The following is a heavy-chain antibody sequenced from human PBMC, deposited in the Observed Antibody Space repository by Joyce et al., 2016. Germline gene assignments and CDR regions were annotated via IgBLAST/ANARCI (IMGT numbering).Heavy chain of an antibody. D-gene: IGHD1-26*01. CDR2: ISYDGRNK. CDR1: GFIFNTYA. Sequence: QVQLVESGGGVVQPGWSLRLSCAASGFIFNTYAMYWVRQAPGKGLELVAVISYDGRNKGHANSVKGRFTISRDNAKNMVFLQMDSLRIEDTSIYYCAKAAVVGSTLDYFDYWGQGTLVTVSP. J-gene: IGHJ4*02. CDR3: AKAAVVGSTLDYFDY. V-gene: IGHV3-30*18.